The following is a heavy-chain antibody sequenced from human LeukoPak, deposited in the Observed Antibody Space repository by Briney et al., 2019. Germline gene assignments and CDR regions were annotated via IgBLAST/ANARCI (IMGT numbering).Heavy chain of an antibody. Sequence: GGSLRLSCAASGFTFSNYWMHWVRQAPGKGLVWVSCINSDGSSRSYADSVKGRFTISRDNVKNTLYLQMNSLRAEDTAVYYCARGGYCSGGSCYSSLTTFDMWGQGTMVTVSS. CDR1: GFTFSNYW. V-gene: IGHV3-74*01. CDR2: INSDGSSR. D-gene: IGHD2-15*01. CDR3: ARGGYCSGGSCYSSLTTFDM. J-gene: IGHJ3*02.